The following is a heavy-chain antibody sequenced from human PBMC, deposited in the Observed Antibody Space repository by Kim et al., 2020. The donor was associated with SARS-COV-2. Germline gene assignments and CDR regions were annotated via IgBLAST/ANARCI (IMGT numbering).Heavy chain of an antibody. D-gene: IGHD3-10*01. CDR2: LYYSGTT. Sequence: SETLSLTCTVSGASIDSSDSYWGWIRQPPGKGLEWIGSLYYSGTTYYNPSLKSRVTISADTARNQFSLKMTSATAADTAFYYCARHKLRSIWFGALGDFDSWGQGTLVAVSS. CDR3: ARHKLRSIWFGALGDFDS. V-gene: IGHV4-39*01. J-gene: IGHJ4*02. CDR1: GASIDSSDSY.